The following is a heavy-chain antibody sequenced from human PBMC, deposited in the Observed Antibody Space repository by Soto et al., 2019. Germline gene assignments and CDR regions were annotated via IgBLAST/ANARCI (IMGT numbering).Heavy chain of an antibody. CDR1: GFTFSKYG. CDR2: MSSDGRNE. V-gene: IGHV3-30*18. CDR3: AKVGHIAVVTAWFDY. J-gene: IGHJ4*02. Sequence: QVQLVESGGGLVQPGRSLRLSCEGSGFTFSKYGMHWVRQAPGKGLEWVAVMSSDGRNEYYADSVKGRFTISRENSNSTLYLQMSSLRPEDTAVYYCAKVGHIAVVTAWFDYWGQGTLVTVSS. D-gene: IGHD2-21*02.